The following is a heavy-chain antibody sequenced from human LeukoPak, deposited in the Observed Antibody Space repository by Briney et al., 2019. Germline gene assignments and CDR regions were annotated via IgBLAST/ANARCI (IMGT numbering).Heavy chain of an antibody. V-gene: IGHV3-74*01. J-gene: IGHJ6*02. CDR1: GFTFSHHW. CDR3: ARATSYSNYGMDV. Sequence: GGSLRLSCAASGFTFSHHWMHWVRQVPGKGLVWVSRINSDGSSTTYADSVKGRFTISRDDARNTLYLQMNSLRAEDTAVHYCARATSYSNYGMDVWGQGTTVTVSS. CDR2: INSDGSST. D-gene: IGHD6-13*01.